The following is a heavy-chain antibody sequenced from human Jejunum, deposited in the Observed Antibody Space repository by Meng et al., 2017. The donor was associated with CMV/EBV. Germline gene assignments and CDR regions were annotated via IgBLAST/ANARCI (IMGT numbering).Heavy chain of an antibody. D-gene: IGHD4-11*01. CDR1: WFSVSTYN. Sequence: ASWFSVSTYNMGWGRRAPGKRLEWVSFIRGDDSASYTDSVQGRFTISRDNSKNTVYLQMNSLRAEDTAVYYCARACRQVSNCYLDSWGQGIQVTVSS. V-gene: IGHV3-53*01. CDR2: IRGDDSA. J-gene: IGHJ4*02. CDR3: ARACRQVSNCYLDS.